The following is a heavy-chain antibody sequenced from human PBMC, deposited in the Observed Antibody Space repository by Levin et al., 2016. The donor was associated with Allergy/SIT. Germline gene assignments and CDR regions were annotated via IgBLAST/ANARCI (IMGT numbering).Heavy chain of an antibody. CDR2: IYHSGST. J-gene: IGHJ6*02. Sequence: WIRQPPGKGLEWIGEIYHSGSTNYNPSLKSRVTISVDKSKNQFSLKLSSVTAADTAVYYCARDPYYVDYYYGMDVWGQGTTVTVSS. V-gene: IGHV4-4*02. CDR3: ARDPYYVDYYYGMDV. D-gene: IGHD2/OR15-2a*01.